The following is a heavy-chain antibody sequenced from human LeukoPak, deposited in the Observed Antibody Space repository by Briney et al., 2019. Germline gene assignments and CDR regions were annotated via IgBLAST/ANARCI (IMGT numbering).Heavy chain of an antibody. CDR3: ATPITYGTRKSYAFDI. J-gene: IGHJ3*02. D-gene: IGHD2-8*01. V-gene: IGHV1-69*13. CDR1: GGTFSSYA. Sequence: SVKVSCKASGGTFSSYAISWVRQAPGQGLEWMGGIIPIFGTANYAQKFQGRVSITADESTSTAYMELSSLRSEDTAVYYCATPITYGTRKSYAFDIWGQGTMVTVSS. CDR2: IIPIFGTA.